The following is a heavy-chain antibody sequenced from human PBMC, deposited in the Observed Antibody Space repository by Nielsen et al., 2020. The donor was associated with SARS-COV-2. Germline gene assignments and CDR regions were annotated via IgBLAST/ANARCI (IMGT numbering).Heavy chain of an antibody. CDR2: IIPVFGTA. CDR3: ARGTRIVGATGYQYGMDV. CDR1: GGTFSSYA. V-gene: IGHV1-69*06. Sequence: SVKVSCKASGGTFSSYAISWVRQAPGQRLEWMGGIIPVFGTADNAQKFQGRVTITADTSTTTVYMELSSLRFEDTAVYYCARGTRIVGATGYQYGMDVWGQGTTVTVSS. D-gene: IGHD1-26*01. J-gene: IGHJ6*02.